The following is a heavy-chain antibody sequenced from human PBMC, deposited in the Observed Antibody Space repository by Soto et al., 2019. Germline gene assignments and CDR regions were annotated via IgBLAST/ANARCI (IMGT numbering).Heavy chain of an antibody. Sequence: ASVKVSCKASGYTFTSYDINWVRQATGQGLEWMGWINPNSGGTNYAQKFQGRVTITADKSTSTAYMELSSLRSEDTAVYYCASLLGSSSWYPVPFDYWGQGTLVTVSS. J-gene: IGHJ4*02. D-gene: IGHD6-13*01. CDR1: GYTFTSYD. CDR3: ASLLGSSSWYPVPFDY. CDR2: INPNSGGT. V-gene: IGHV1-8*01.